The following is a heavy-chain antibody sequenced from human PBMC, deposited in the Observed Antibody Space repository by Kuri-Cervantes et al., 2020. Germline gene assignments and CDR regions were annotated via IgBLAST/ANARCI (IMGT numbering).Heavy chain of an antibody. CDR3: ARVGDILTGYYYYGMDV. J-gene: IGHJ6*02. CDR2: IYYSGST. D-gene: IGHD3-9*01. Sequence: GSLRLSFTVSGGSISSSSYYWGWIRQPPGKGLEWIGSIYYSGSTYYNPSLKSRVTISVDTSKNQFTLKLSPVTAADTAVYYCARVGDILTGYYYYGMDVWGQGTTVTVSS. CDR1: GGSISSSSYY. V-gene: IGHV4-39*06.